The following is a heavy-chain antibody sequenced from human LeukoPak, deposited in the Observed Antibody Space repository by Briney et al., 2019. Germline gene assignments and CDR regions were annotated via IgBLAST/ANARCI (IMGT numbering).Heavy chain of an antibody. Sequence: SETLSLTCTVSGYSISSGYYWGWIRQPPGKGLEWIGSIYHSGSTYYNPSLKSRVTISVDTSKNQFSLKLSSVTAADTAVYYCARSAPSGLYCSGGSCFPQASWFDPWGQGTLVTVSS. CDR3: ARSAPSGLYCSGGSCFPQASWFDP. D-gene: IGHD2-15*01. CDR2: IYHSGST. V-gene: IGHV4-38-2*02. CDR1: GYSISSGYY. J-gene: IGHJ5*02.